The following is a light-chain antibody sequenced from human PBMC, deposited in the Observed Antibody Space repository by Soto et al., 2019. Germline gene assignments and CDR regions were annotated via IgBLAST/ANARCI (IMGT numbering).Light chain of an antibody. V-gene: IGKV1-39*01. Sequence: DIQMTQSPSSLSASVGDRVTITCRASQRISSYLNWYQQKPGKTPKLLIYAASSLQSGVPSRFSGSGSGTDFTLIISSLQPEDFATYYCQQCYSTPLTFGGGTKVKIK. J-gene: IGKJ4*01. CDR1: QRISSY. CDR3: QQCYSTPLT. CDR2: AAS.